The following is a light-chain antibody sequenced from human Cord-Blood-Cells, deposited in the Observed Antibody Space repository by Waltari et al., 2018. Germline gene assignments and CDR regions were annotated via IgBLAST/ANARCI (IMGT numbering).Light chain of an antibody. V-gene: IGKV1-33*01. CDR2: DAS. J-gene: IGKJ3*01. Sequence: DIQMTQSPSSLSASVGDRVTITCQASQDIRNYLNWYQQKPGKAPQLLIYDASNLETGVPSRFSGSGSGTDFTFTISSLQPEDIATYYCQQYDNLPLTFGPGTKVDIK. CDR1: QDIRNY. CDR3: QQYDNLPLT.